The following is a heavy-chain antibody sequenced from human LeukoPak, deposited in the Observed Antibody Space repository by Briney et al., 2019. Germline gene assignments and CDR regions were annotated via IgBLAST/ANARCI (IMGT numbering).Heavy chain of an antibody. V-gene: IGHV1-18*01. CDR1: GYTFSNYG. Sequence: ASVKVSCKASGYTFSNYGIHWVRQAPGHGLEWMGWISGINTNTNYAQKVQGRVTMTADTSTATAYMELRSLRSDDTAVYYCARLSGLGPDSPWELDRWGQGTLVTVSS. D-gene: IGHD1-26*01. CDR3: ARLSGLGPDSPWELDR. CDR2: ISGINTNT. J-gene: IGHJ4*02.